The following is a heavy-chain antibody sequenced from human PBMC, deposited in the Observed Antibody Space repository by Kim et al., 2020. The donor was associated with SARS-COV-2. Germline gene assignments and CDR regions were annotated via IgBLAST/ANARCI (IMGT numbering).Heavy chain of an antibody. CDR3: ARTVAAAGTPGGWFDP. CDR2: ISSSSSYI. J-gene: IGHJ5*02. Sequence: GGSLRLSCAASGFTFSSYSMNWVRQAPGKGLEWVSSISSSSSYIYYADSVKGRFTISRDNAKNSLYLQMNSLRAEDTAVYYCARTVAAAGTPGGWFDPWGQGTLVTVSS. CDR1: GFTFSSYS. D-gene: IGHD6-13*01. V-gene: IGHV3-21*01.